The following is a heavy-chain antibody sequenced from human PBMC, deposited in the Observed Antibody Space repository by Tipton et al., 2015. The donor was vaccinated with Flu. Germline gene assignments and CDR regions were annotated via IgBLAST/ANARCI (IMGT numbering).Heavy chain of an antibody. CDR3: SISLNS. Sequence: GSLRLSCTVSSFTFSDNWMDWVRQAPGKGLEWVANINQGGSQRYYVDSVKGRFTISRDNAKRSLYLQLDSLRAADTGVYYCSISLNSWGQGTLVTVSS. CDR1: SFTFSDNW. CDR2: INQGGSQR. V-gene: IGHV3-7*01. J-gene: IGHJ5*02.